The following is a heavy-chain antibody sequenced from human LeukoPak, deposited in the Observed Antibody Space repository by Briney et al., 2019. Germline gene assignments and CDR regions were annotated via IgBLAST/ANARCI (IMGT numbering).Heavy chain of an antibody. Sequence: GGSLRLSCAASGFTFSHYGMHWVRQAPGKGLEWVANIKQGGTERYYVDSVKGRFTGSTDKAKNSLYLQMNNLRAEDTAVYYCAKVTGSGWTIGGDTDYWGQGTLVTVSS. CDR3: AKVTGSGWTIGGDTDY. CDR1: GFTFSHYG. V-gene: IGHV3-7*01. J-gene: IGHJ4*02. CDR2: IKQGGTER. D-gene: IGHD6-19*01.